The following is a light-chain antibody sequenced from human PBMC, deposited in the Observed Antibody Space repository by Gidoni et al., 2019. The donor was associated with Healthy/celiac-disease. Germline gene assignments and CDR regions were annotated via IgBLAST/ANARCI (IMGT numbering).Light chain of an antibody. CDR2: DAS. V-gene: IGKV3-11*01. J-gene: IGKJ4*01. CDR1: QSVSSY. Sequence: EIVLTQSPATLSLSPGERATLSCSASQSVSSYLAWYQQKPGQAPRLLIYDASNRVTGIPARFTVSGSVTYFTLTISSLEPEDFVVYYCQQRSNWPLTFGGGTKVEIK. CDR3: QQRSNWPLT.